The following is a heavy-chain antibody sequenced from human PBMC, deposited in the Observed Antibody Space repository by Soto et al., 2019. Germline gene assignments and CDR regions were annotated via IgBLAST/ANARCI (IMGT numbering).Heavy chain of an antibody. Sequence: SGPTLVNPTQTLTLTCTFSGFSLSTLGTCVTWIRQPPGKALEWLALINWDNNEYYTTSRKTRLTISRDTSKNQVVLTMTNVDPVDTATYYCARIPHYSDSYYMDYWGQGTLVTVSS. D-gene: IGHD2-21*01. J-gene: IGHJ4*02. CDR2: INWDNNE. CDR3: ARIPHYSDSYYMDY. V-gene: IGHV2-70*01. CDR1: GFSLSTLGTC.